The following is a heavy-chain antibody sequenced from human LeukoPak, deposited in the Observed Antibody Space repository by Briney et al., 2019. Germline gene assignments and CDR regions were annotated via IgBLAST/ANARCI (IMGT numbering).Heavy chain of an antibody. D-gene: IGHD3-3*01. CDR1: GASVSSHY. CDR3: ARLSTFYDFWSPLDF. Sequence: PSETLSLTCTVSGASVSSHYWSWIRQPPGKGLEWIGYVSYSGGTNYNPSLKSRVTISLDTSKDQFSLRLNSVTAADTAVYYCARLSTFYDFWSPLDFWGQGTLVTVYS. J-gene: IGHJ4*02. V-gene: IGHV4-59*02. CDR2: VSYSGGT.